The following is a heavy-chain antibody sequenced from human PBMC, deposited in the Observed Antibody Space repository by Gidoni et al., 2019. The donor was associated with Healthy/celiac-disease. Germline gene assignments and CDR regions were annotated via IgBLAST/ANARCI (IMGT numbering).Heavy chain of an antibody. V-gene: IGHV4-4*07. Sequence: QVQLQESGPGRVKPSETLSLTCTVTGGSSSSYYRSWIRQPAGKGLEWIGRIYTSGSTNYHPSLKSRVTMSVDPSKNQFSLKLSSVTAADTAVYYCAIDSYISGPEPHQYYYGMDVWGQGTTVTVSS. CDR1: GGSSSSYY. CDR2: IYTSGST. J-gene: IGHJ6*02. CDR3: AIDSYISGPEPHQYYYGMDV. D-gene: IGHD1-20*01.